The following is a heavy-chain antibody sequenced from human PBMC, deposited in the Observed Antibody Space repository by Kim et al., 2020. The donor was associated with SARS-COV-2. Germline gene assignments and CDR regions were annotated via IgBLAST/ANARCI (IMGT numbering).Heavy chain of an antibody. CDR1: GYTFTGYY. CDR2: INPNSGGT. D-gene: IGHD2-2*02. V-gene: IGHV1-2*06. J-gene: IGHJ4*02. CDR3: ARADCSSISCYTGNY. Sequence: ASVKVSCKAYGYTFTGYYMHWVRQAPGQGLEWMGRINPNSGGTNYAQKFQGRVTMTRDTSISTAYMELSRLRSDDTAVYYCARADCSSISCYTGNYWGQGTLVTVSS.